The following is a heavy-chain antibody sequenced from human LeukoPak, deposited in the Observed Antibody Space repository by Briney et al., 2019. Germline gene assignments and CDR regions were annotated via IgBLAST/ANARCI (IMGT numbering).Heavy chain of an antibody. J-gene: IGHJ4*02. Sequence: SQTLSLTCTVSSDSISSGDYYWSWIRQPAGKGLEFIGYINKKGGTFYNPPLKSRVSISIDTSKNQFSLKLTSVTAADTAVYFCARGHKSYGDYPYYFDSWGQGTLVTVSS. V-gene: IGHV4-30-4*01. CDR3: ARGHKSYGDYPYYFDS. CDR2: INKKGGT. CDR1: SDSISSGDYY. D-gene: IGHD4-17*01.